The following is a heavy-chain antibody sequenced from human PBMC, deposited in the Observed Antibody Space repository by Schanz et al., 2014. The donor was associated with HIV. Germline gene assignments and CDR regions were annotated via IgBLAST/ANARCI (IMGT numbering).Heavy chain of an antibody. J-gene: IGHJ5*02. V-gene: IGHV1-69*06. CDR3: ARDLSSVGSGWYGKWFDP. CDR1: GGTFSSHA. D-gene: IGHD6-19*01. CDR2: IIPTFVTA. Sequence: QVQLVQSGAEVKKPGSSVKVSCKASGGTFSSHAISWVRQAPGQGLEWMGGIIPTFVTANYAQKFQGRVTITADKSTSTAYMELSSLRSEDTAVYYCARDLSSVGSGWYGKWFDPWGQGTLVTVSS.